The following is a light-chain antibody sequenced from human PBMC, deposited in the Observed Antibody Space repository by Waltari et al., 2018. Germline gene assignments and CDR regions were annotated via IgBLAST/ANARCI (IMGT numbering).Light chain of an antibody. CDR2: GAS. V-gene: IGKV3-20*01. CDR3: QQYGSSPMYT. J-gene: IGKJ2*01. Sequence: EIVLTQSPGPLSLSPGERATLSCRASQRVSSSYLAWYQQKPGQAPRLLIYGASSRATGIPDRFSGSGSGTDFTLTISRLEPEDFAVYYCQQYGSSPMYTFGQGTKLEIK. CDR1: QRVSSSY.